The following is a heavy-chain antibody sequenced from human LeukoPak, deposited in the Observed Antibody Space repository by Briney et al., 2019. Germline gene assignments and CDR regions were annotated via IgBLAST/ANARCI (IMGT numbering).Heavy chain of an antibody. CDR2: VNGDETST. V-gene: IGHV3-74*01. CDR3: AKDLRVRGVISFDY. Sequence: GGSLRLSCVVSGFTFSNYWMHWVRQAPGKGLVWVSRVNGDETSTRYADSVKGRFTISRDNAKNTLYLQMNSLRAEDTAVYYCAKDLRVRGVISFDYWGQGTLVTVSS. D-gene: IGHD3-10*01. J-gene: IGHJ4*02. CDR1: GFTFSNYW.